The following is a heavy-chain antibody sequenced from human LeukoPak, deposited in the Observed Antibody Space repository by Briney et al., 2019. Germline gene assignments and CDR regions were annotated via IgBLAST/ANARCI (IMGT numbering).Heavy chain of an antibody. V-gene: IGHV3-23*01. CDR1: GFTFSSYA. CDR2: ISGSGGST. J-gene: IGHJ4*02. D-gene: IGHD3-16*02. Sequence: GGSLRLSCAASGFTFSSYAMSWVRQAPGKGLEWVSAISGSGGSTYYADSVKGRFTISRDNSKNTLYLQMNSLRAEDTAVYYCAKGAFYEYVWGSYRYYDYWGQGTLVTVSS. CDR3: AKGAFYEYVWGSYRYYDY.